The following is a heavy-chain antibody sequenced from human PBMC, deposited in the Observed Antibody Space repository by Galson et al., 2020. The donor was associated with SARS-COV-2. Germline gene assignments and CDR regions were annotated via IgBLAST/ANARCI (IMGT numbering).Heavy chain of an antibody. CDR2: IYYSGST. Sequence: ETSETLSLTCTVSGSSISSGGYYWSWIRQHPGKGLEWIGYIYYSGSTYYNPSLKRRVTISVDTSKNQFSLKLSSVTAADTAVYYCAREKPAFITIFGVAIQGWFDPWGQGTLVTVSS. CDR1: GSSISSGGYY. V-gene: IGHV4-31*03. D-gene: IGHD3-3*01. CDR3: AREKPAFITIFGVAIQGWFDP. J-gene: IGHJ5*02.